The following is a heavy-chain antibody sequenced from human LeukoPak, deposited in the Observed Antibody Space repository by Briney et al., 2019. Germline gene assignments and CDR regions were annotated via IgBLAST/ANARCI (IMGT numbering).Heavy chain of an antibody. CDR3: AKVAYSSKAEGVGFDAFDI. Sequence: GRSLSLSCAASGFTFDYYAMHWVRQAPGKGLEWDSGISWNSGSIGYADSVKGRFTISRDNAKNSLYLQMNSLRAEDTALYYCAKVAYSSKAEGVGFDAFDIWGQGTMVTVSS. CDR1: GFTFDYYA. D-gene: IGHD6-13*01. J-gene: IGHJ3*02. V-gene: IGHV3-9*01. CDR2: ISWNSGSI.